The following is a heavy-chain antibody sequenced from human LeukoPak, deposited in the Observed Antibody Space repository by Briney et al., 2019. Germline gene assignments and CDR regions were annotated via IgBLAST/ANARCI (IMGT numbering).Heavy chain of an antibody. V-gene: IGHV3-7*01. CDR1: GFTFSNYW. D-gene: IGHD3-10*01. Sequence: GGSLRLSCAASGFTFSNYWMTWVRQAPGKGLEWVASIRQDGSVEYYVDSVKGRFTISRDNAKDSLYLQMNSLGTEDTAVYYCARDGSPRGGYYYGLGSYFYWGQGTLVTVSS. CDR2: IRQDGSVE. J-gene: IGHJ4*02. CDR3: ARDGSPRGGYYYGLGSYFY.